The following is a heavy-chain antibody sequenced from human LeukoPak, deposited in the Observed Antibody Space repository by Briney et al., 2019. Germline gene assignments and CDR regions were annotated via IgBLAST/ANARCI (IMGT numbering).Heavy chain of an antibody. Sequence: GGSLRLSWAASGFTFSSYSMNWVRQAPGKGLGWVSSISSSSSYIYYADSVKGRFTISRDNAKNSLYLQMNSLRAEDTAVYYCASSYSSGWYGFDYWGQGTLVTVSS. CDR1: GFTFSSYS. CDR2: ISSSSSYI. D-gene: IGHD6-19*01. J-gene: IGHJ4*02. CDR3: ASSYSSGWYGFDY. V-gene: IGHV3-21*01.